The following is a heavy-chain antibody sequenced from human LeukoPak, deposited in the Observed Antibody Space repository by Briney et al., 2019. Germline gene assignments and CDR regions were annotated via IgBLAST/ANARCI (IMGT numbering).Heavy chain of an antibody. CDR2: FDPEDGET. Sequence: ASVKVSCKVSGYTLTELSMHWVRQAPGKGLEWMGGFDPEDGETIYARKFQGRVTMTTDTSTSTAYMELRSLRSDDTAVYYCVKTHKWDSSGYYFGHYWGQGTLVTVSS. D-gene: IGHD3-22*01. CDR3: VKTHKWDSSGYYFGHY. J-gene: IGHJ4*02. CDR1: GYTLTELS. V-gene: IGHV1-24*01.